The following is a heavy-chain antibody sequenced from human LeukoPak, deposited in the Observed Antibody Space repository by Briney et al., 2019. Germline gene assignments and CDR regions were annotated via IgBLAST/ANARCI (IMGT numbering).Heavy chain of an antibody. D-gene: IGHD1-26*01. J-gene: IGHJ3*02. CDR2: IRNKANSYTT. V-gene: IGHV3-72*01. CDR1: GFNFSYQY. CDR3: ARSRSYYAFDI. Sequence: GGSLRLSCAASGFNFSYQYIDWVRQAPGKGLEWVGRIRNKANSYTTEYAASVKGRFTISRDDSKNSLYLQMNSLKTEDTAVYYCARSRSYYAFDIWGQGTMVTVSS.